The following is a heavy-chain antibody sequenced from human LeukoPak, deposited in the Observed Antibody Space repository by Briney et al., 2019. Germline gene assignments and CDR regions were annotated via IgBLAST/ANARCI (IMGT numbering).Heavy chain of an antibody. Sequence: GGSLRLSCAASGFTFSNYARSWVRQAPGKGLEWVSGISGSDGDTYYADSVNGRFTISRDNSKNTLYLQMNSLRAEDTAVYYCAKDRSCTNNICHGDFDYWGQGTLVTVSS. D-gene: IGHD2-8*01. J-gene: IGHJ4*02. CDR1: GFTFSNYA. CDR2: ISGSDGDT. V-gene: IGHV3-23*01. CDR3: AKDRSCTNNICHGDFDY.